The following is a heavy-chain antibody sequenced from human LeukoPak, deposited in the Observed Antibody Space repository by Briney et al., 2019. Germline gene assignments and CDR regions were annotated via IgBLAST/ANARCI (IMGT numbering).Heavy chain of an antibody. CDR2: IKQDGSEK. Sequence: GGSLRLSCKGSGFTFGDHAMSWVRQAPGKGLEWVANIKQDGSEKYYVDSVKGRFTISRDNAKNSLYLQMNSLRAEDTAVYYCARDMGIGSSSFDYWGQGTLVTVSS. V-gene: IGHV3-7*03. CDR1: GFTFGDHA. D-gene: IGHD1-26*01. J-gene: IGHJ4*02. CDR3: ARDMGIGSSSFDY.